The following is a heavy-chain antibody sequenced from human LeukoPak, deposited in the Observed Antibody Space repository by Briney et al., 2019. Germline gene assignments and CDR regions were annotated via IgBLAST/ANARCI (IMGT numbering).Heavy chain of an antibody. CDR1: GGSISSGSYY. Sequence: PSQTLSLTCTVSGGSISSGSYYWSWIRQPAGKGLEWIGRIYTSGSTNYNPSLKSRVTISVDTSKNQSSLKLSSVTAADTAVYYCAREKKSGYDSGMVDWFDPWGQGTLVTVSS. D-gene: IGHD5-12*01. J-gene: IGHJ5*02. CDR2: IYTSGST. V-gene: IGHV4-61*02. CDR3: AREKKSGYDSGMVDWFDP.